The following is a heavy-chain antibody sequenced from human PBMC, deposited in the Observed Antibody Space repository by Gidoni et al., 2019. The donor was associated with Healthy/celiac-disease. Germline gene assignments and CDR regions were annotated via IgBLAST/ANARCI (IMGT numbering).Heavy chain of an antibody. CDR3: ANWASIWSPMDV. CDR2: ISYDGSNK. Sequence: QVQLVESGGGVVQPGRSLRLSCAASGVTFSSYGMHWVRQAPGKGLEWVAVISYDGSNKYYADSVKGRFTISRDNSKNTLYLQMNSLRAEDTAVYYCANWASIWSPMDVWGKGTTVTVSS. D-gene: IGHD2-21*01. CDR1: GVTFSSYG. V-gene: IGHV3-30*18. J-gene: IGHJ6*03.